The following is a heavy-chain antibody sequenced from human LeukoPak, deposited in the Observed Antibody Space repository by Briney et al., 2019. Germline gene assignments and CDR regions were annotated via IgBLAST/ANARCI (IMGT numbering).Heavy chain of an antibody. D-gene: IGHD3-10*01. CDR3: AKDRAMVRGVILDY. J-gene: IGHJ4*02. Sequence: GGSLRLSCAASGFIFDDYAMHWVRQAPGKGLEWVSAISWNSGSIGYADSVKGRFTISRDNAKNSLYLQMNSLRAEDTALYYCAKDRAMVRGVILDYWGQGTLVTVSP. V-gene: IGHV3-9*01. CDR2: ISWNSGSI. CDR1: GFIFDDYA.